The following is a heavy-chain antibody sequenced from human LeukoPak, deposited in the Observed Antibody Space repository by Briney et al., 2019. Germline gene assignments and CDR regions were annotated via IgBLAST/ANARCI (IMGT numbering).Heavy chain of an antibody. CDR1: GYTFTSYY. J-gene: IGHJ5*02. Sequence: ASVKVSCKASGYTFTSYYMHWVRQAPGQGLEWMGGIIPIFGTANYAQKFQGRVTITADKSTSTAYMELSSLRSEDTAVYYCARDVGYCSSTSCPKQTYNWFDPWGQGTLVTVSS. D-gene: IGHD2-2*01. V-gene: IGHV1-69*06. CDR2: IIPIFGTA. CDR3: ARDVGYCSSTSCPKQTYNWFDP.